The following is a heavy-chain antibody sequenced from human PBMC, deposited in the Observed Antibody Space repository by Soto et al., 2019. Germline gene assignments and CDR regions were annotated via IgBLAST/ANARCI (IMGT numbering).Heavy chain of an antibody. CDR1: GYTFYSHS. V-gene: IGHV1-18*01. J-gene: IGHJ6*02. CDR3: ARCIEGDYYYGMDV. Sequence: QAQLVQSGAEVKKPGASVKVSCKASGYTFYSHSISWVRQAPGQGLEWMGRINGDYGNTQYAQKFRGRVTMTTDTSTNTVYMELTNVRSDDSAVYYCARCIEGDYYYGMDVWGQGTTVTVSS. CDR2: INGDYGNT. D-gene: IGHD1-26*01.